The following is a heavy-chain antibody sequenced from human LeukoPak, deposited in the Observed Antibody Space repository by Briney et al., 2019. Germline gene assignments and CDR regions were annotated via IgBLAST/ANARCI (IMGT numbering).Heavy chain of an antibody. CDR3: ARGRDQLLFDY. J-gene: IGHJ4*02. Sequence: ASVKVSCKASGYTFINYGINWLRQAPGQGLEWMGWISAYNGHTKFAQKLQARVTMTTDTSTSTAYMELRGLRSDDTAVYYCARGRDQLLFDYWGQGTLVTVSS. D-gene: IGHD2-2*01. CDR1: GYTFINYG. V-gene: IGHV1-18*01. CDR2: ISAYNGHT.